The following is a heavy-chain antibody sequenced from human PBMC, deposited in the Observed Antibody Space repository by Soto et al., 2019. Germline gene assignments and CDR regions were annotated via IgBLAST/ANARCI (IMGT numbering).Heavy chain of an antibody. V-gene: IGHV1-69*06. CDR1: GGTFSSYA. D-gene: IGHD4-4*01. CDR2: IIPIFGTA. J-gene: IGHJ4*02. CDR3: ARYPLRFSSQYPYYFDY. Sequence: ASVKVSCKASGGTFSSYAISWVRQAPGQGLEWMGGIIPIFGTANYAQKFQGRVTITADKSTSTAYMELSSLRSEDTGVYYCARYPLRFSSQYPYYFDYWGQGTLVTVSS.